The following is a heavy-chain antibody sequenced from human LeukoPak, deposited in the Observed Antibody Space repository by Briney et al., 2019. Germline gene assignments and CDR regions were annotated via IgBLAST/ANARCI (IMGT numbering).Heavy chain of an antibody. J-gene: IGHJ4*02. CDR3: TTRIAVATTDFDY. V-gene: IGHV3-21*01. CDR2: ISTSISYI. Sequence: PGGSLRLSCAVSGFTFSSYAMNWVRQAPGKGLEWVSSISTSISYIYYADSVKGRFTISRDNAKNSLYLQMNSLRAEDTAVYYCTTRIAVATTDFDYWGQGTLVTVSS. CDR1: GFTFSSYA. D-gene: IGHD6-19*01.